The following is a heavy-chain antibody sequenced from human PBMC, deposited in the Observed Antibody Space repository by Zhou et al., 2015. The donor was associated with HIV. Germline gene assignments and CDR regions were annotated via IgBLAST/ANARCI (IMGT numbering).Heavy chain of an antibody. Sequence: QVQLVQSGAEVKKPGSSVKVSCKASGGTFSSYAISWVRQAPGQGLEWMGGIIPIFGTANYAQKFQGRVTITADESTSTAYMELSSLRSEDTAVYYCARVPPWGIVVVPAAKTDVGYFDLWGRGTLVTVSS. CDR3: ARVPPWGIVVVPAAKTDVGYFDL. J-gene: IGHJ2*01. CDR1: GGTFSSYA. V-gene: IGHV1-69*01. CDR2: IIPIFGTA. D-gene: IGHD2-2*01.